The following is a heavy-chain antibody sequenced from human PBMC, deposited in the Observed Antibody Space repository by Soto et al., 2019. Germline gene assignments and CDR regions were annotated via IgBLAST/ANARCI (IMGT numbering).Heavy chain of an antibody. J-gene: IGHJ4*02. D-gene: IGHD5-12*01. Sequence: GGSLRLSCAASGFTFSASAMHWVRQASGKGLEWVGRIRTKTNSYATAYAASVKGRFTISRDDSKNTAYLQRNSLKTEDTAVYYGTASGSDAYVEYWGQGTLVTVSS. CDR3: TASGSDAYVEY. V-gene: IGHV3-73*01. CDR1: GFTFSASA. CDR2: IRTKTNSYAT.